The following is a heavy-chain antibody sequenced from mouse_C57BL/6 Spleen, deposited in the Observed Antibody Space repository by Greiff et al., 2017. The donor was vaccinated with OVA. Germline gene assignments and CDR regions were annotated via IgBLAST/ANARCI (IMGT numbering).Heavy chain of an antibody. D-gene: IGHD1-1*01. CDR1: GFTFSDYG. V-gene: IGHV5-17*01. Sequence: EVHLVESGGGLVKPGGSLKLSCAASGFTFSDYGMHWVRQAPEKGLEWVAYISSGNSTIYYADTVKGRFTISRDNAKNTLFLQMTSLRSEDTAMYYCARAVYYGSSYLGYFDYWGQGTTLTVSS. CDR2: ISSGNSTI. CDR3: ARAVYYGSSYLGYFDY. J-gene: IGHJ2*01.